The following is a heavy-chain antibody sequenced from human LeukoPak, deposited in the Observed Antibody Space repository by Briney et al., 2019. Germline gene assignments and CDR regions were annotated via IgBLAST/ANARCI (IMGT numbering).Heavy chain of an antibody. CDR2: IYYSGTT. D-gene: IGHD6-6*01. Sequence: SETLSLTCTVSGGSITSSSHHWGWLRQPPGKGLEWIGSIYYSGTTYYKPSLRSRVTISVDTSKNPFYLRLTSVTAADSAMYYCARESSSSPDYWGQGTLVTVSS. CDR3: ARESSSSPDY. V-gene: IGHV4-39*07. J-gene: IGHJ4*02. CDR1: GGSITSSSHH.